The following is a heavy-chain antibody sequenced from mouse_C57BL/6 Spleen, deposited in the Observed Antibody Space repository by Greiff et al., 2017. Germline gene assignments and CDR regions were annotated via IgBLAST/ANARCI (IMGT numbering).Heavy chain of an antibody. CDR2: IDPSDSYT. CDR3: AREGYGKGTY. J-gene: IGHJ3*01. D-gene: IGHD2-10*02. CDR1: GYTFTSYW. V-gene: IGHV1-50*01. Sequence: QVQLKQPGAELVKPGASVKLSCKASGYTFTSYWMQRVKQRPGQGLEWIGEIDPSDSYTNYNQKFKGKATLTVDTSSSTAYMQLSSLTSEDSAVYYCAREGYGKGTYWGQGTLVTVSA.